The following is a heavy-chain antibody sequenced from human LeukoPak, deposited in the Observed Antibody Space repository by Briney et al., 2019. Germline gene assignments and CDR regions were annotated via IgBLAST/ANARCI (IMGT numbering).Heavy chain of an antibody. CDR3: ASTMIGYWYSDL. J-gene: IGHJ2*01. CDR1: GGSISSGGYS. D-gene: IGHD3-22*01. CDR2: IYHSGST. Sequence: PSETLSLTCAVSGGSISSGGYSWSWIRQPPGKGLEWIGYIYHSGSTYYNPSLKSRVTISVDTSKNQFSLKLSSVTAADTAVYYCASTMIGYWYSDLWGRGTLVTVSS. V-gene: IGHV4-30-2*01.